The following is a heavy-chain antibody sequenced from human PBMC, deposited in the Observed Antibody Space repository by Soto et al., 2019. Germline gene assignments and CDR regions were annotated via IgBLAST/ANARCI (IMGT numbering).Heavy chain of an antibody. V-gene: IGHV4-59*01. D-gene: IGHD6-19*01. Sequence: SETLSLTCTVSGGSISSYDWSWIRKPPGKGLEWIGYIYYSGSTNYNPSLKSRVTISVDTSKNQFSLKLSSVTAADTAVYYCARAVATPYYYYYMDVWGKGTTVTVSS. CDR1: GGSISSYD. CDR2: IYYSGST. J-gene: IGHJ6*03. CDR3: ARAVATPYYYYYMDV.